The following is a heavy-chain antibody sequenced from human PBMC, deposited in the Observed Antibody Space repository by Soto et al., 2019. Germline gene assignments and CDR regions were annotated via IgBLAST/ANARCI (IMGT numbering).Heavy chain of an antibody. Sequence: EVQLVDSGGGLVQPGGSLRLSCAASGFTFSNYHMNWVRQAPGKGLEWVSHISSGGSSTYYADSVKGRFTISRDNAKNSLYLKMNSLRAEDTAVYYGAREYSYDAFDIWGQGTMVTVSS. CDR1: GFTFSNYH. CDR2: ISSGGSST. CDR3: AREYSYDAFDI. J-gene: IGHJ3*02. D-gene: IGHD4-4*01. V-gene: IGHV3-48*03.